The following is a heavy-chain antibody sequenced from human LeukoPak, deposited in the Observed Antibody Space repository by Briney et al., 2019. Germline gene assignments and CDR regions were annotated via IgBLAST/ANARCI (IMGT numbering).Heavy chain of an antibody. Sequence: SETLSLTCTVSGGSISSSSYYWGWIRQPPGKGLEWIGSIYYSGSTYYNPSLKSRVTISVDTSKNQFSLMLSSVTAADTAVYYCARDTYYYGSGSYDYWGQGTLVTVSS. V-gene: IGHV4-39*01. CDR3: ARDTYYYGSGSYDY. J-gene: IGHJ4*02. D-gene: IGHD3-10*01. CDR2: IYYSGST. CDR1: GGSISSSSYY.